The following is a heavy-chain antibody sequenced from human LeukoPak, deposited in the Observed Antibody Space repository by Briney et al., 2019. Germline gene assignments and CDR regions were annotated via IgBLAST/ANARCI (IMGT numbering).Heavy chain of an antibody. CDR3: ARVGDHFHWYFDL. J-gene: IGHJ2*01. CDR2: IYSGGST. Sequence: GGSLILSCAASGFTVSSNYINWVRQAPGKGLEWVSIIYSGGSTYYADSVKGRFTISRDNSNNTLSLQMNSLRAEDTAVYYCARVGDHFHWYFDLWGRGTLVTVSS. CDR1: GFTVSSNY. D-gene: IGHD3-3*02. V-gene: IGHV3-53*01.